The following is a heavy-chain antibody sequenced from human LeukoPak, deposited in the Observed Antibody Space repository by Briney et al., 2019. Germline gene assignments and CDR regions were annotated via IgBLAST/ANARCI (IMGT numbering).Heavy chain of an antibody. J-gene: IGHJ6*03. Sequence: SETLSLTCTVSGGSISRNYWSWIRQPPGKGLEWIGYIYTSGSTNYNPSLKSRVTISGDTSKNQFSLKLSSVTAADTPVYYCAKQLVVAGYYYYYYMDVWGEGTTVTVSS. CDR3: AKQLVVAGYYYYYYMDV. D-gene: IGHD6-19*01. V-gene: IGHV4-4*09. CDR1: GGSISRNY. CDR2: IYTSGST.